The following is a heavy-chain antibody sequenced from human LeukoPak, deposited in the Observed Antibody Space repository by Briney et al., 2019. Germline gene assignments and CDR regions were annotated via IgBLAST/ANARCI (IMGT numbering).Heavy chain of an antibody. J-gene: IGHJ3*02. CDR2: FDPEGGET. V-gene: IGHV1-24*01. D-gene: IGHD2-2*02. CDR1: GYTLTELS. Sequence: GASVKVSCKVSGYTLTELSMHWVRQAPGKGLEWMGGFDPEGGETIYAQKFQGRVTMTEDTSTDTAYMELSSLTSEDTAVYYCATALVPAAIDAFDIWGQGTMVTVSS. CDR3: ATALVPAAIDAFDI.